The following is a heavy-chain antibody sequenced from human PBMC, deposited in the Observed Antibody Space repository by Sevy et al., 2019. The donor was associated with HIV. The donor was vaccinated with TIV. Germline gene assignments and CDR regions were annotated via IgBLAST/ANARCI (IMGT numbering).Heavy chain of an antibody. CDR1: GGSFSGYY. Sequence: ETLSLTCAVYGGSFSGYYWSWIRQPPGKGLEWIGEINHSGSTNYNPSLKSRVTISVDTSKNQFSLRLSFVTAADTAVYYCARGRFSYCSSTSCFLYGDYEYFQHWGQGTLVTVS. CDR3: ARGRFSYCSSTSCFLYGDYEYFQH. CDR2: INHSGST. V-gene: IGHV4-34*01. J-gene: IGHJ1*01. D-gene: IGHD2-2*01.